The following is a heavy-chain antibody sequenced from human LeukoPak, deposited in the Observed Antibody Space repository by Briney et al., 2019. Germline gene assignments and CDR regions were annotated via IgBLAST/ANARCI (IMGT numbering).Heavy chain of an antibody. V-gene: IGHV4-59*04. CDR2: LYHSEST. Sequence: SSETLSLTCTVSGGSISSYYWSWIRQPPGKGLEWIGSLYHSESTYYNPSLKSRVTMSIDTSKNQFSLKLSSVTAADTAVYYCARDVAPDSSGAFDYWGQGTLVTVSS. D-gene: IGHD6-19*01. CDR3: ARDVAPDSSGAFDY. J-gene: IGHJ4*02. CDR1: GGSISSYY.